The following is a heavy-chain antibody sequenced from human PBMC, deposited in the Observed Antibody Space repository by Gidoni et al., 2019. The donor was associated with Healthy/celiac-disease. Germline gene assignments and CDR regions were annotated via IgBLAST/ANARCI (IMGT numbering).Heavy chain of an antibody. CDR1: GFTFSSYG. V-gene: IGHV3-30*18. CDR3: AKLAGMGGTETDY. Sequence: QVQLVESGGGVVQPGRSLRLSCAAYGFTFSSYGMTWVRQAPGKGLEWVAVISYDGSNKYYADSVKGRFTISRDNSKNTLYLQMNSLRAEDTAVYYCAKLAGMGGTETDYWGQGTLVTVSS. CDR2: ISYDGSNK. J-gene: IGHJ4*02. D-gene: IGHD1-26*01.